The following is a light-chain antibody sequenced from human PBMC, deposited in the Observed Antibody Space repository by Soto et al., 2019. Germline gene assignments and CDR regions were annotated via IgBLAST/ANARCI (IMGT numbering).Light chain of an antibody. CDR3: SSYAGSNMGV. CDR1: SSNVGSYKL. Sequence: QSALTQPASVSGSPGQSITISCTGTSSNVGSYKLVSWYQQHPGKAPKLMIFEVNKRPSGVSNRFSGSKSGNTASLTVSGLQAEDEADYYCSSYAGSNMGVFGTGTKVTVL. J-gene: IGLJ1*01. CDR2: EVN. V-gene: IGLV2-14*02.